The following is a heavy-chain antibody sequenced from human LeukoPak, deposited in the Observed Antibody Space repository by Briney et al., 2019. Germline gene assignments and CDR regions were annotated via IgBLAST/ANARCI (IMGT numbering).Heavy chain of an antibody. Sequence: ASVKVSCKASGYTFTGYYIHWVRQAPGQGLEWMGWINPNGGDTNYAQKFQGRVTMTRDTSIGTAYMELSSLRSEDTAVYYCARLGNPEAWGQGTLVTVSS. CDR1: GYTFTGYY. V-gene: IGHV1-2*02. D-gene: IGHD1-26*01. CDR3: ARLGNPEA. J-gene: IGHJ5*02. CDR2: INPNGGDT.